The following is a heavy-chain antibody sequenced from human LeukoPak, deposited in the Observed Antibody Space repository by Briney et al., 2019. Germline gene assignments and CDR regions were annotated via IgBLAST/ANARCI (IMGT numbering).Heavy chain of an antibody. Sequence: SETLSLTCAVYGGSFSGYYWSWIRQPPGKGLEWIGEIYHSGSTNYNPSLKSRVTISVDKSKNQFSLKLSSVTAADTAVYYCASSHGSFDYWGQGTLVTVSS. D-gene: IGHD3-10*01. V-gene: IGHV4-34*01. CDR2: IYHSGST. CDR1: GGSFSGYY. J-gene: IGHJ4*02. CDR3: ASSHGSFDY.